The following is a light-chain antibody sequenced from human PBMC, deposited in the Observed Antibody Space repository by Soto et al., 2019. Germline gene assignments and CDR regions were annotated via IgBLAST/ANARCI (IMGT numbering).Light chain of an antibody. V-gene: IGKV3-20*01. Sequence: ESMLTQSPATLSLSPGERATLSCRASQSVRSYLAWYQQKPGQAPRLLIYDASSRATGIPDRFSGSGSGTDFTLTISRLEPEDFAVFYCQQYGSSPLTFGGGTKVDIK. CDR3: QQYGSSPLT. CDR1: QSVRSY. J-gene: IGKJ4*01. CDR2: DAS.